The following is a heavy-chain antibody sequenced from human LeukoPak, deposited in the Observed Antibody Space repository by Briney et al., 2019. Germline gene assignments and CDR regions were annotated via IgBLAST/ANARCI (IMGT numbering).Heavy chain of an antibody. V-gene: IGHV3-48*01. D-gene: IGHD1-26*01. CDR1: GFTFSSYS. J-gene: IGHJ6*02. Sequence: GGSLRLSCAASGFTFSSYSMNWVRQAPGKGLEWVSYISSSSSTIYYADSVKGRFTISRDNAKNSLYLQMNSLRAEDTAVYYCAGGSYRYGMDVWGQGTTVTVSS. CDR2: ISSSSSTI. CDR3: AGGSYRYGMDV.